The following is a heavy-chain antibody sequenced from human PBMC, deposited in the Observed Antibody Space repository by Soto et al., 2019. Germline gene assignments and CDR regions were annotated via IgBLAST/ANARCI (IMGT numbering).Heavy chain of an antibody. CDR2: INAANGDT. J-gene: IGHJ5*02. Sequence: ASVKVSCKASGYTFTSYGIHWVRQAPGQRLEWMGWINAANGDTKYSPKFQGRVTITRDTSASTAYMELSSLRSEDTAVYYCVRRHVSETGIDWFEPWGQGTLVTVS. D-gene: IGHD1-1*01. CDR1: GYTFTSYG. V-gene: IGHV1-3*01. CDR3: VRRHVSETGIDWFEP.